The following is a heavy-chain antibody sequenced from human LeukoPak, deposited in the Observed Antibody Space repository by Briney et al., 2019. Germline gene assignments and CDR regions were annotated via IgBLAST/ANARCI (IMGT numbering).Heavy chain of an antibody. Sequence: SCKASGYTFTSYYMHWVRQAPGKGLEWVAVIWYDGSNKYYADSVKGRFTISRDNSKNTLYLQMNSLRAEDTAVYYCGKNRYSGSLSPFDIWGQGTMVTVSS. J-gene: IGHJ3*02. D-gene: IGHD1-26*01. CDR1: GYTFTSYY. CDR3: GKNRYSGSLSPFDI. V-gene: IGHV3-33*06. CDR2: IWYDGSNK.